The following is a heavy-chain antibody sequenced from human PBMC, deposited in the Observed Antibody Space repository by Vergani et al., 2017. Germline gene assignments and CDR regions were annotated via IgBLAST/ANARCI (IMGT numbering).Heavy chain of an antibody. D-gene: IGHD3-10*01. CDR1: GFTFNNYW. CDR3: ARDAPMGSD. Sequence: EVQLVESGGQLVQPGGSLRLSCAASGFTFNNYWMSWVRQAPGMGLEWVANINEDGSRQYYVDSVRGRFTISRDNTKKSLYLQLDSLRGEDTAVYYCARDAPMGSDWGQGTLVTVSS. J-gene: IGHJ4*02. V-gene: IGHV3-7*03. CDR2: INEDGSRQ.